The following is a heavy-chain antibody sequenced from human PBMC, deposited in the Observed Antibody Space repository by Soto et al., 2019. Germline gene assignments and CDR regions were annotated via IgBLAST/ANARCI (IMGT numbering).Heavy chain of an antibody. V-gene: IGHV1-69*13. CDR3: ATYSGSSSRWFDP. Sequence: ASVKVSCKASGGTFSSYAISWVRQAPGQGLEWMGGIIPIFGTANYAQKFQGRVTITADESTSTAYMELSSLRSEDTAVYYCATYSGSSSRWFDPWGQGTLVTVS. CDR2: IIPIFGTA. D-gene: IGHD6-6*01. CDR1: GGTFSSYA. J-gene: IGHJ5*02.